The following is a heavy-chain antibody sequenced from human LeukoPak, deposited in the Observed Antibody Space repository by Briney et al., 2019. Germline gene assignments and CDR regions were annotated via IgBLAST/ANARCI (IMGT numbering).Heavy chain of an antibody. J-gene: IGHJ4*02. Sequence: PSETLSLTCAVYGGSFSGYYWSWIRQPPGKGLEWIGEINHSGSTNYNPSLKSRVTISVDTSKNQFSLKLSSVTAADTAVYYCARASGSYFFYWGQGTLVTVSS. CDR3: ARASGSYFFY. V-gene: IGHV4-34*01. CDR2: INHSGST. D-gene: IGHD1-26*01. CDR1: GGSFSGYY.